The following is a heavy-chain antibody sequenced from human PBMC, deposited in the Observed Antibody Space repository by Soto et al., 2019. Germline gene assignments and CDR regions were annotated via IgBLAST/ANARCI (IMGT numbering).Heavy chain of an antibody. D-gene: IGHD6-13*01. Sequence: EVQLLESGGGLVQPGGSLRLSCAASGFTFSSYAMSWVRQAPGKGLEWVSAISGSGGSTYYADSVKGRFTISRDTSKNSLDLQISSLRAEVTAVYYCAKGVADRPLDYWGQVSLVTVSA. J-gene: IGHJ4*02. CDR3: AKGVADRPLDY. CDR1: GFTFSSYA. CDR2: ISGSGGST. V-gene: IGHV3-23*01.